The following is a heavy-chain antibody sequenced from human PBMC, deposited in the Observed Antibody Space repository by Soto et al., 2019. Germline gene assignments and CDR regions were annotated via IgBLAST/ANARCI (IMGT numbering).Heavy chain of an antibody. CDR1: GFTFSSYA. CDR3: AKGATMVRGRENYFDY. J-gene: IGHJ4*02. V-gene: IGHV3-23*01. D-gene: IGHD3-10*01. Sequence: EVQLLESGGGLVQPGGSLRLSCAASGFTFSSYAMSWVRQAPGKGLEWVSAISGSGGSTYYADSVKGRFTISRDNSKNTLYLQMNSLRAEDTAVYYCAKGATMVRGRENYFDYWGQGTLVTVSS. CDR2: ISGSGGST.